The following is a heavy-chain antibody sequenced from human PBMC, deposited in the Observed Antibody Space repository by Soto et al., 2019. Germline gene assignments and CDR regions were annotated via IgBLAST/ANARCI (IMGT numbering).Heavy chain of an antibody. Sequence: QVQLVQSGAEVKKPGASVKISCKASGYSFTNHYMHWVRQAPGQGLEWMGIINPSGGGTRSSQKFQARVTMTRGTSTSTVYMELTSLTSDDTAVYFCASTRVEIMFAYFYGMDVWGQGTTVIVS. D-gene: IGHD3-10*02. V-gene: IGHV1-46*01. CDR3: ASTRVEIMFAYFYGMDV. J-gene: IGHJ6*02. CDR2: INPSGGGT. CDR1: GYSFTNHY.